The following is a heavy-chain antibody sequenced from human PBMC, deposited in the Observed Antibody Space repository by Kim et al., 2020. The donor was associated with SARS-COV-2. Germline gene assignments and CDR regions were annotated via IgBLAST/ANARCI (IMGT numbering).Heavy chain of an antibody. J-gene: IGHJ4*02. V-gene: IGHV3-7*01. CDR3: ARGVGSSGLDY. Sequence: KYYVDSVRGRFTISRDNAKNSVFLRMNSLRAEDTAVYYCARGVGSSGLDYWGQGTLVTVSS. CDR2: K. D-gene: IGHD6-19*01.